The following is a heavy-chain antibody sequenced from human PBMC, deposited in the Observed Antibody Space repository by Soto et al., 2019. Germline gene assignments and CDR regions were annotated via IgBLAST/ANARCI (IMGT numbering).Heavy chain of an antibody. CDR3: ARQIQLWPPRDWGDAFDI. J-gene: IGHJ3*02. D-gene: IGHD5-18*01. Sequence: GESLKISCKGSGYSFTSYWIGWVRQMPGKGLEWMGIIYPGDSDTRYSPSFQGQVTISADKSISTAYLQWSSLKASDTAMYYCARQIQLWPPRDWGDAFDIWGQGTMVTVSS. V-gene: IGHV5-51*01. CDR2: IYPGDSDT. CDR1: GYSFTSYW.